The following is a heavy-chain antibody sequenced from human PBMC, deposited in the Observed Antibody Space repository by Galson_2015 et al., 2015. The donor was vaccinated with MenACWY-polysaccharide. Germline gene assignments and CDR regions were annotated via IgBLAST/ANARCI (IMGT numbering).Heavy chain of an antibody. CDR2: VSDGGDTT. V-gene: IGHV3-23*01. J-gene: IGHJ3*02. CDR1: GFTFSNYA. CDR3: AKEAWCEGATSRFDI. Sequence: SLRLSCAASGFTFSNYAISWLRQAPGKGLEWVAAVSDGGDTTYYADSVKGRFTISRDNSRDMVWLQMNSLIAEDTAAYFCAKEAWCEGATSRFDIWGQGTLVTVSS. D-gene: IGHD1-26*01.